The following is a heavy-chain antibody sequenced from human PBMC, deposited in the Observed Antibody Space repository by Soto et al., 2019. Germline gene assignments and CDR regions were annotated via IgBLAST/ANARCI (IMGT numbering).Heavy chain of an antibody. CDR2: LYTGNSDT. J-gene: IGHJ3*02. V-gene: IGHV5-51*01. Sequence: GQSLSISCKPSGYSFTSNWMGWVRQMPAKGLQWMGILYTGNSDTKYSPSCQGQITSSADKSISTADLQWSSLNASDIGVYYCARQTERSLAKNYYDNSGYYWPYDAFDIWAPGTTVT. D-gene: IGHD3-22*01. CDR1: GYSFTSNW. CDR3: ARQTERSLAKNYYDNSGYYWPYDAFDI.